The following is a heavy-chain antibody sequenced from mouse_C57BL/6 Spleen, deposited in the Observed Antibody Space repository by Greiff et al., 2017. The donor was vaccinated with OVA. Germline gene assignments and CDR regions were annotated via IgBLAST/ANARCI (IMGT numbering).Heavy chain of an antibody. CDR3: AREDFPYYSNFPWYFDV. V-gene: IGHV1-55*01. CDR1: GYTFTSYW. D-gene: IGHD2-5*01. Sequence: VQLQQSGAELVKPGASVKMSCKASGYTFTSYWITWVKQRPGQGLEWIGDIYPGSGSTNYNEKFKSKATLTVDTSSSTAYMQLSSLTSEDSAVYYCAREDFPYYSNFPWYFDVWGTGTTVTVSS. CDR2: IYPGSGST. J-gene: IGHJ1*03.